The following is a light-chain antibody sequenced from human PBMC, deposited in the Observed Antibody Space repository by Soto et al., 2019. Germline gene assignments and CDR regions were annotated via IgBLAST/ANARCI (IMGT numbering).Light chain of an antibody. CDR2: RTS. J-gene: IGKJ5*01. Sequence: EIVLTQSPGTLSLSPGQGSTLSCRASQSLSSIYLAWYQQKPGEAPRLLIYRTSSRATGIPDRFSCSVSWTDFPPTISLLEAEVFAVYYRQLYGTSPGTFGQGTRLEIK. CDR1: QSLSSIY. CDR3: QLYGTSPGT. V-gene: IGKV3-20*01.